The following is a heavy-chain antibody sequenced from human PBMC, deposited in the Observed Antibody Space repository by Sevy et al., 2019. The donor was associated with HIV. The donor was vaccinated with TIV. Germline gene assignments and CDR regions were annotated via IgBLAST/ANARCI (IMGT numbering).Heavy chain of an antibody. CDR2: IYTSGST. V-gene: IGHV4-4*07. D-gene: IGHD1-26*01. J-gene: IGHJ4*02. CDR1: GGSNSSYY. Sequence: SETLSLTCTVSGGSNSSYYWNWIRQPAGKGLEWIGRIYTSGSTNYNPSLKSRVTMSVDTSKNQFSLKLSSVTAADTAVYYCARGGPPTSSGSYFDSWGQGTLVTVSS. CDR3: ARGGPPTSSGSYFDS.